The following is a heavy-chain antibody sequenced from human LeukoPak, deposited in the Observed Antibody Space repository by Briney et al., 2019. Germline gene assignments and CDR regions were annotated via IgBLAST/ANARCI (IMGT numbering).Heavy chain of an antibody. CDR1: GFTFSTYS. D-gene: IGHD3-3*01. CDR3: ARELEEAFDI. J-gene: IGHJ3*02. V-gene: IGHV3-21*01. Sequence: GGSLRLSCAASGFTFSTYSMNWVRQAPGKGLEWVSSIGGSSSSIYYADSVKGRFTISRDNAKNSLYLQMNGLRAEDSAVYYCARELEEAFDIWGQGTMVTVSS. CDR2: IGGSSSSI.